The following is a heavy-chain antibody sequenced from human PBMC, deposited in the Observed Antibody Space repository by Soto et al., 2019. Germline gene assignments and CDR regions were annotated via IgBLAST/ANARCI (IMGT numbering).Heavy chain of an antibody. V-gene: IGHV3-23*01. J-gene: IGHJ5*02. CDR2: ISGSGGST. Sequence: GGSLRLSCTASGFTFSSYAMSWVRQAPGKVLELVSAISGSGGSTYYADSVKGRFTISRDNSKNTLYLQMNSLRAEDTAVYYCAGDQPNEIAPYDSGERVFDTWGEGTLVTVSS. D-gene: IGHD3-16*01. CDR1: GFTFSSYA. CDR3: AGDQPNEIAPYDSGERVFDT.